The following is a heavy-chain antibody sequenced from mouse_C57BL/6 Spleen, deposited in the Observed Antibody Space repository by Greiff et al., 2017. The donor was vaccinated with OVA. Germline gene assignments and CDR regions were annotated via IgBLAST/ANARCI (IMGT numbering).Heavy chain of an antibody. CDR2: IRNKANGYTT. Sequence: EVKVEESGGGLVQPGGSLSLSCAASGFTFTDYYMSWVRQPPGKALEWLGFIRNKANGYTTEYSASVKGRFTISRDNSQSILYLQMNALRAEDSATYYCARYGPGLFDYWGQGTTLTVSS. CDR1: GFTFTDYY. J-gene: IGHJ2*01. CDR3: ARYGPGLFDY. V-gene: IGHV7-3*01.